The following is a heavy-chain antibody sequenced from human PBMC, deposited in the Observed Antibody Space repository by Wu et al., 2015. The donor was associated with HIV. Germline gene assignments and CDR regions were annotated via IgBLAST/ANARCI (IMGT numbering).Heavy chain of an antibody. D-gene: IGHD4-11*01. CDR3: ARDATPITTEFDY. Sequence: QIQLVQSGGEVKKPGSSVKISCKASGDNFVSYTISWVRQAPGHGLEWMAWINPSGGATIYAEAFEGRVTVTTDTSMKTVYLELESLTSGDTAMYFCARDATPITTEFDYWGQGNTDHRLL. V-gene: IGHV1-2*02. CDR2: INPSGGAT. J-gene: IGHJ4*02. CDR1: GDNFVSYT.